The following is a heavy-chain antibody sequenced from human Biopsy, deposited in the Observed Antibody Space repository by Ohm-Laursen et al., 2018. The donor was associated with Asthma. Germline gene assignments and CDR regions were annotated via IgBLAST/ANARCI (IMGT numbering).Heavy chain of an antibody. V-gene: IGHV3-30*01. Sequence: RSLRLSCAASGFSFSNFAIHWVRQAPGKGLEWVGVISKDASTQDYADSEKGRFTMARDNSKNTLDLQMNSLREEDTAVYYCVRDGTDDAFDIWGQGTVVSVSS. CDR2: ISKDASTQ. CDR1: GFSFSNFA. CDR3: VRDGTDDAFDI. D-gene: IGHD1-1*01. J-gene: IGHJ3*02.